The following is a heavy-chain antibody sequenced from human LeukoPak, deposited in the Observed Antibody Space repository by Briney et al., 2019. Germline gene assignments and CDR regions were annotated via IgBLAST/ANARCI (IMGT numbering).Heavy chain of an antibody. Sequence: PERSLRLSCAASGFTFSSYGMHWVRQAPGKGLEWVAVISYDGSNKYYADSVKGRFTISRDNSKNTLYLQMNSLRAEDTAVYYCARVGITMVRGVPAPIDYWGQGTLVTVSS. CDR2: ISYDGSNK. D-gene: IGHD3-10*01. CDR1: GFTFSSYG. V-gene: IGHV3-30*03. CDR3: ARVGITMVRGVPAPIDY. J-gene: IGHJ4*02.